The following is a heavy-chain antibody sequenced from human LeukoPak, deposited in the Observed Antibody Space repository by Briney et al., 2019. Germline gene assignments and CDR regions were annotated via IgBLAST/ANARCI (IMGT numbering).Heavy chain of an antibody. Sequence: GALRLSCAASGFTFSNYWMLWVRQAPGKGLVFVSRINSDGSSTTYADSVKGRFTISRDNAKNTLYLQTNSLRADDTAVYYCARSSAYNVGSWGQGTLVTVSS. D-gene: IGHD5-24*01. CDR2: INSDGSST. CDR3: ARSSAYNVGS. V-gene: IGHV3-74*01. CDR1: GFTFSNYW. J-gene: IGHJ4*02.